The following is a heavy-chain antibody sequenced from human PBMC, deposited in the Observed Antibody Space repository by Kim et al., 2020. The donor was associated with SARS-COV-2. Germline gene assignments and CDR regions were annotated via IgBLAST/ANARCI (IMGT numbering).Heavy chain of an antibody. CDR3: ARPLRINYGEIYFVY. V-gene: IGHV4-30-2*01. Sequence: SETLSLTCAVSGGSISSGGYSWSWIRQPPGKGLEWIGYIYYSGSTYYNPSLKSRVTISVDRSKNQFSLKLSSVTAADTAVYYCARPLRINYGEIYFVYWGQGTLVTVPS. J-gene: IGHJ4*02. CDR2: IYYSGST. D-gene: IGHD3-10*01. CDR1: GGSISSGGYS.